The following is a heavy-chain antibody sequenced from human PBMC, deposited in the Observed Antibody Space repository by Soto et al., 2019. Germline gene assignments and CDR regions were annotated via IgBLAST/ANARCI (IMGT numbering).Heavy chain of an antibody. CDR2: INSDGSST. J-gene: IGHJ4*02. CDR1: GFTFRSCW. D-gene: IGHD2-21*02. CDR3: ARDREVVTAILGY. V-gene: IGHV3-74*01. Sequence: EVQLVESGGGLVQPGGSLRLSCAASGFTFRSCWVHWVRQAPGKGLVWVSRINSDGSSTSYADSVKGRFTISRDNAKNTLYLQMNSLRVEDTAVYYCARDREVVTAILGYWGQGTLVTVSS.